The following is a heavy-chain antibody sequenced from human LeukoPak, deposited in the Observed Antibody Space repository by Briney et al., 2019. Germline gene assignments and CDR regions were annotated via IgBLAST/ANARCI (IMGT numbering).Heavy chain of an antibody. D-gene: IGHD3-9*01. CDR1: GITFSSSS. V-gene: IGHV3-23*01. Sequence: GGSLRLSCLASGITFSSSSMSWVRQAPGKGLEWVSAISPGDYTAYYADSVKGRFTVSRDNSTNTLYLQMNSLRAEDTAVYYCARGRGYFDWLSPGDYWGQGTLVTVSS. J-gene: IGHJ4*02. CDR3: ARGRGYFDWLSPGDY. CDR2: ISPGDYTA.